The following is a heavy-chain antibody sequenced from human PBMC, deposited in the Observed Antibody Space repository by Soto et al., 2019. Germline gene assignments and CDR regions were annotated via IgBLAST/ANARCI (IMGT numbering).Heavy chain of an antibody. Sequence: PSETLSLTCTVSGGSISNYFWSWIRQPPGKGQEWIGYFYYSGSTNYNPSHKSRVTISVDTSKNQFSLKLSSVTAADTAVYYCARVGYCGGDCSFPDYWGQGTLVTVSS. CDR2: FYYSGST. J-gene: IGHJ4*02. V-gene: IGHV4-59*01. CDR3: ARVGYCGGDCSFPDY. D-gene: IGHD2-21*02. CDR1: GGSISNYF.